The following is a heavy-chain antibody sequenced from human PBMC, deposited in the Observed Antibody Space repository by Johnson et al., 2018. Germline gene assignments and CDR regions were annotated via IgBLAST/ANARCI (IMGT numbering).Heavy chain of an antibody. CDR3: ARAQDSSLSPMDV. V-gene: IGHV3-30-3*01. CDR1: GFTFSSYA. J-gene: IGHJ6*03. Sequence: QVQLVESGGGVVQPGRSLTLSCAASGFTFSSYAMDWARQAPGKGLEWVAVISYDGSTKTYADSVKGRFTISRDNSKNTLYLQRNSLRAEDTAVYCCARAQDSSLSPMDVWGKGTTVTVSS. D-gene: IGHD6-13*01. CDR2: ISYDGSTK.